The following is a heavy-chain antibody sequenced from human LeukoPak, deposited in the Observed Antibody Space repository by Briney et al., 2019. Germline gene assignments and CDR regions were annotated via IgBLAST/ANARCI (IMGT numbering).Heavy chain of an antibody. CDR3: ARPDDGAFDF. CDR2: IYYSGST. CDR1: GGSFSGYY. J-gene: IGHJ3*01. D-gene: IGHD5-24*01. V-gene: IGHV4-34*01. Sequence: PSETLSLTCAVYGGSFSGYYWSWIRQPPGKGLEWIGNIYYSGSTYYNPSLKSRVTISLDTSKNQFSLKLSSVTAADTAVYYCARPDDGAFDFWGQGTMVTVST.